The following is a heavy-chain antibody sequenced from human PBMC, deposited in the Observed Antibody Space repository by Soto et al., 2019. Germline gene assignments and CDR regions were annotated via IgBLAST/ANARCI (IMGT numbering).Heavy chain of an antibody. CDR3: ARVGPHAYYYDSSGPSKGY. Sequence: GGSLTLSCAASGFTFSSYTMNWVRQAPGKGLEWVSSISSSSSYIYYADSVKGRFTISRDNAKNSLYLQMNSLRAEDTAVYYCARVGPHAYYYDSSGPSKGYWGQGT. D-gene: IGHD3-22*01. J-gene: IGHJ4*02. CDR1: GFTFSSYT. CDR2: ISSSSSYI. V-gene: IGHV3-21*01.